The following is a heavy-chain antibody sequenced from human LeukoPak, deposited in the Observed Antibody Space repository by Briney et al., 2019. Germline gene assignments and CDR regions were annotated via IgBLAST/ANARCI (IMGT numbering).Heavy chain of an antibody. J-gene: IGHJ4*02. CDR3: ARGIKWDQSRPIDY. D-gene: IGHD1-26*01. CDR1: GFTFSSYA. Sequence: GGSLRLPCAASGFTFSSYAMHWVRQAPGKGLEWVAVISYDGSNKYYADSVKGRFTISRDNSKNTLYLQMNSLRAEDTAVYYCARGIKWDQSRPIDYWGQGTLVTVSS. V-gene: IGHV3-30*04. CDR2: ISYDGSNK.